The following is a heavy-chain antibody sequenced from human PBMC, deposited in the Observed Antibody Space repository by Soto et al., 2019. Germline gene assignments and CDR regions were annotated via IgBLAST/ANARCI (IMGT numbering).Heavy chain of an antibody. V-gene: IGHV6-1*01. J-gene: IGHJ6*03. CDR2: TYYRSKWYN. CDR1: VASVSSKSAA. Sequence: SQTLSLTCSISVASVSSKSAAWNWLRQSPARGLELLGMTYYRSKWYNDYAVSVKSLITINPDTSKNQFSLHLNSLTPEDTVVYYCTTFLTSTSQDVWAKGTSDTVS. CDR3: TTFLTSTSQDV. D-gene: IGHD2-2*01.